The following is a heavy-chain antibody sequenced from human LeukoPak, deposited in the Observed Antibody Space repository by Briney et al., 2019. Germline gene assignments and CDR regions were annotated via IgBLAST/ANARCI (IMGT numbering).Heavy chain of an antibody. V-gene: IGHV1-2*02. D-gene: IGHD6-13*01. Sequence: GASVKVSCKASGYTFTSYDINWVRQAPGQGLEWMGWINPNSGGTNYAQKFQGRVTMTRDTSISTAYMELSRLRSDDTAVYYCARGSWYYYYYMDVWGKGTTVTVSS. J-gene: IGHJ6*03. CDR1: GYTFTSYD. CDR2: INPNSGGT. CDR3: ARGSWYYYYYMDV.